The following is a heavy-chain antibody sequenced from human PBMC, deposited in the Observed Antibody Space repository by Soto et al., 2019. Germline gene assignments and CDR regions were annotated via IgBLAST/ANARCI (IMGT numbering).Heavy chain of an antibody. D-gene: IGHD2-2*01. CDR2: MNPNSGNT. CDR1: GYTFTSYD. CDR3: ARRTGYCSSTSCYFSFDY. V-gene: IGHV1-8*01. Sequence: QVQLVQSGAEVKKPGASVKVSCKASGYTFTSYDINWVRQATGQGLEWMGWMNPNSGNTGYAQKFQGRVTMTRNTSISTAYMELSSLRSEDTAVYYCARRTGYCSSTSCYFSFDYWGQGTLVTVSS. J-gene: IGHJ4*02.